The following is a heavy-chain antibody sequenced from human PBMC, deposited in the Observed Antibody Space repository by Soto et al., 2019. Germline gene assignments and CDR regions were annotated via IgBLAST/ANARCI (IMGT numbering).Heavy chain of an antibody. CDR1: GFTFSSYA. CDR3: ASENIVVVVADTTQGGYGMDV. CDR2: ISYDGSNK. D-gene: IGHD2-15*01. V-gene: IGHV3-30-3*01. J-gene: IGHJ6*02. Sequence: GGSLRLSCAASGFTFSSYAMHWVRQAPGKGLEWVAVISYDGSNKYYADSVKGRFTISRDNSKNTLYLQMNSLRAEDTAVYYCASENIVVVVADTTQGGYGMDVWGQGTTVTVS.